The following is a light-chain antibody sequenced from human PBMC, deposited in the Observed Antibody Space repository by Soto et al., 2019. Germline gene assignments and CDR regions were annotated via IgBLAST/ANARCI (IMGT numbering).Light chain of an antibody. J-gene: IGKJ2*01. CDR2: GIS. CDR1: QSVNSNY. CDR3: HQYGSTPRT. V-gene: IGKV3-20*01. Sequence: EIVLTQSPGTLSLSPGERATLSCRASQSVNSNYFSWFQQKPGQAPRLLIYGISIRATGIPARFSGSGSGTEFTLTISSLEPEDFAVYYCHQYGSTPRTFGEGTRLEIK.